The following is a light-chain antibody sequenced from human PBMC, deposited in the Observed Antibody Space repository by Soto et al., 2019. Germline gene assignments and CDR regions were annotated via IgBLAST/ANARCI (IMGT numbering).Light chain of an antibody. CDR2: KAS. V-gene: IGKV1-5*03. Sequence: DIQMTQSPSTLSASVGDRVTISCRASQSISSWLAWYQQKPGKAPKLLIYKASSLESGVPSRFSGSGSGTEFTLPISSLQPDDFATYYCQQYNSNSWTFGQGTKVEIK. J-gene: IGKJ1*01. CDR3: QQYNSNSWT. CDR1: QSISSW.